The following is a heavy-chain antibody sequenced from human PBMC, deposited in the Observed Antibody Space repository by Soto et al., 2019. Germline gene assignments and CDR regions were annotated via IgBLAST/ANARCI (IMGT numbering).Heavy chain of an antibody. D-gene: IGHD3-16*01. CDR1: GGSFSGYY. J-gene: IGHJ2*01. CDR2: INHSGST. Sequence: SETLSLTCAVYGGSFSGYYWSWIRQPPGKGLEWIGEINHSGSTNYNPSLKSRVTISVDTSKNQFSLKLSSVTAADTAVYYCARVPDWVENASGYFDLWGRGTLVTVSS. V-gene: IGHV4-34*01. CDR3: ARVPDWVENASGYFDL.